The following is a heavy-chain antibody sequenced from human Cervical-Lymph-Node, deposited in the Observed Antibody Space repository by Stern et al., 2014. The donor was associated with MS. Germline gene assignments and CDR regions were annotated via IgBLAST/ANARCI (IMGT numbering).Heavy chain of an antibody. CDR3: AKDISERHYYFDS. Sequence: EVHLVESGGGSVQPGRSLRLSCAASGFTFDDCAKHWVRQAPGKGLEWVSGISWNSNNIGYADSVRGRFTISRDNAKNSLYLQMNGLRPEDTALYYCAKDISERHYYFDSWGEGTLVTVSS. V-gene: IGHV3-9*01. J-gene: IGHJ4*02. D-gene: IGHD3-16*02. CDR2: ISWNSNNI. CDR1: GFTFDDCA.